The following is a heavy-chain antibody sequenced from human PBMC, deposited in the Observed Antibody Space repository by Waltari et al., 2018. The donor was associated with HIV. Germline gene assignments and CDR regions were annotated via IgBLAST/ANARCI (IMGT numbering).Heavy chain of an antibody. D-gene: IGHD2-2*01. J-gene: IGHJ4*02. V-gene: IGHV1-8*01. CDR3: ARGSGRGYCSSTSCLFDY. CDR1: GYTFTSYD. CDR2: MNPNSCNT. Sequence: QVQLVQSGAEVKKPGASVKVSCKASGYTFTSYDINWVRQATGQGVEWMGWMNPNSCNTGDAQKFQGRVTMTRNTSISTAYMELSSLRAEDTAVYYCARGSGRGYCSSTSCLFDYWGQGTLVTVSS.